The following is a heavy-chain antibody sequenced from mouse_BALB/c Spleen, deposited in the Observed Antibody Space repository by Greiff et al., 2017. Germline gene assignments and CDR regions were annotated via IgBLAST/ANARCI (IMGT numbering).Heavy chain of an antibody. CDR3: ARHDDGYYHYYAMDY. V-gene: IGHV5-12-2*01. CDR1: GFTFSSYT. J-gene: IGHJ4*01. CDR2: ISNGGGST. D-gene: IGHD2-3*01. Sequence: EVQLQESGGGLVQPGGSLKLSCAASGFTFSSYTMSWVRQTPEKRLEWVAYISNGGGSTYYPDTVKGRFTISRDNAKNTLYLQMSSLKSEDTAMYYCARHDDGYYHYYAMDYWGQGTSVTVSS.